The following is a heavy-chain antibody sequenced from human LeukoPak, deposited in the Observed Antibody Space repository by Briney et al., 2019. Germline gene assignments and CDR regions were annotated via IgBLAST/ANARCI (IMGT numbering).Heavy chain of an antibody. CDR1: GFTFSHYG. Sequence: PGGSLRLSCAASGFTFSHYGMHWVRQAPGEGLEWVAVIWYDGGNKYYGDSVKGRFTISRDNSQNTLYLQMNSLRAEDTAVYYCARDQGGATYWFDPWGQGTLVTVSS. CDR3: ARDQGGATYWFDP. J-gene: IGHJ5*02. CDR2: IWYDGGNK. V-gene: IGHV3-33*01. D-gene: IGHD1-26*01.